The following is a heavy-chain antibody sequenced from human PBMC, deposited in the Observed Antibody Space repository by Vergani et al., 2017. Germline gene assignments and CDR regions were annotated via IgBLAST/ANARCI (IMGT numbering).Heavy chain of an antibody. J-gene: IGHJ5*02. V-gene: IGHV3-21*01. D-gene: IGHD3-22*01. CDR2: ISSSSSYI. CDR1: GFTFSSYS. Sequence: EVQLLESGGGLVQSGGSLRLSCAASGFTFSSYSMNWVRQAPGKGLEWVSSISSSSSYIYYADSVKGRFTISRDNAKNSLYLQMNSLRDEDTAVYYCAGDAITMIVSGLHWFDPWGQGTLVTVSS. CDR3: AGDAITMIVSGLHWFDP.